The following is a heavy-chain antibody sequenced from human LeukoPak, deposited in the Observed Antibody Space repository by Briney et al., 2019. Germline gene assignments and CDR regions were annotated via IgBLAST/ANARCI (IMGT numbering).Heavy chain of an antibody. CDR3: ASLAGDI. V-gene: IGHV3-66*02. Sequence: GGSLRLSCAASGFTVSSHYMSWVRQAPGKGLEWVSVIHSGGSTYHADSVKGRFTISRDSSKNTVYLQVNSMRVEDTAVYYCASLAGDIWGQGTMVTVSS. D-gene: IGHD6-19*01. CDR1: GFTVSSHY. CDR2: IHSGGST. J-gene: IGHJ3*02.